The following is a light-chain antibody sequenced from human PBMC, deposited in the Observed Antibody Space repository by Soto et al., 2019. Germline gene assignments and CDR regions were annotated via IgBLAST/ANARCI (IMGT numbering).Light chain of an antibody. CDR3: QNYKSPPWT. J-gene: IGKJ1*01. Sequence: DIQMTQSPSTLSASVGDRVTITCRASQSIGIWLAWYQQKPGKAPNLLIYKTFSLESGVPSRFSGSGSGTEFTLTIISLQHDDFATYYCQNYKSPPWTFGQGTKVEIK. CDR2: KTF. V-gene: IGKV1-5*03. CDR1: QSIGIW.